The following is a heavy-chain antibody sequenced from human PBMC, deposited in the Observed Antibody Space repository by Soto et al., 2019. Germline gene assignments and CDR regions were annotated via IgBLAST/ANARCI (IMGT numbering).Heavy chain of an antibody. CDR2: IGVSSDA. V-gene: IGHV3-23*01. J-gene: IGHJ4*02. CDR1: GFTFSSYA. CDR3: AKNYFFDS. Sequence: EVQLLESGGGLVQPGESLRLSCAASGFTFSSYAMSWARQAPGKGLEWVSSIGVSSDAYYADSAKGRFTISRDNSRNTLYLQMNSLRAEDTALYYCAKNYFFDSWGQGTLVTVSS.